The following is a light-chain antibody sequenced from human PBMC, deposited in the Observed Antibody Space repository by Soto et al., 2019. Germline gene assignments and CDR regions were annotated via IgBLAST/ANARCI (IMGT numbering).Light chain of an antibody. V-gene: IGKV4-1*01. CDR1: QTFLYSSDNKNY. CDR3: LQYYSTPRT. CDR2: WAS. J-gene: IGKJ1*01. Sequence: VVMTQSPDSLAVSLGDSATINCNSSQTFLYSSDNKNYLAWYQQKPGQPPKLLIYWASTRESGVPDRFSGSGSGTDFTLTISSLQAEDVAVYYCLQYYSTPRTFGQGTKVDIK.